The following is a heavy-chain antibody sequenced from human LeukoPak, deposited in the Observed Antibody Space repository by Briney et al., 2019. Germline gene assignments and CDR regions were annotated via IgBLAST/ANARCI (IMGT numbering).Heavy chain of an antibody. CDR3: ASAREYCGSAECYEYFQH. CDR2: IYAGGST. CDR1: GFTVATNS. Sequence: GESLKISCAASGFTVATNSMSWVRQSPGKGLEWVSVIYAGGSTYYAESVNGRFTISRDNSRNTLFLQMNSLRAEDTALYYCASAREYCGSAECYEYFQHWGQGTLVTVAS. V-gene: IGHV3-53*01. J-gene: IGHJ1*01. D-gene: IGHD2-21*01.